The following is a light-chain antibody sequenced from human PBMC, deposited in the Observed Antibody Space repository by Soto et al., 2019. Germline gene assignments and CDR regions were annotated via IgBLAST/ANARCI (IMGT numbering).Light chain of an antibody. CDR1: NIGIKS. CDR2: DDT. J-gene: IGLJ2*01. Sequence: SYELTQPPSVSVAPGQTARITCGGNNIGIKSVHWYQQMPGQAPVLVVHDDTDRPSGIPERFSGSNSGNTATLTISRVEGGDEADYHCQVWDSGSDHPVFGGGTQLTVL. V-gene: IGLV3-21*02. CDR3: QVWDSGSDHPV.